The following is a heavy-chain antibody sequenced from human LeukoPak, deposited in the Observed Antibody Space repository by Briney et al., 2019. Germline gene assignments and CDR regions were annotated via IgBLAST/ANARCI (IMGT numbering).Heavy chain of an antibody. J-gene: IGHJ3*02. CDR2: IKQDGSEK. CDR1: GFTFSNYW. D-gene: IGHD3-22*01. CDR3: ARFRLADSTRAAFDI. Sequence: GGCLRLSCAASGFTFSNYWMSWVRQAPGKGLEWVANIKQDGSEKYYVDSVKGRFTISRDNAKNSLYLQMNSLRAEDTAVYYCARFRLADSTRAAFDIWGQGTMVTVSS. V-gene: IGHV3-7*04.